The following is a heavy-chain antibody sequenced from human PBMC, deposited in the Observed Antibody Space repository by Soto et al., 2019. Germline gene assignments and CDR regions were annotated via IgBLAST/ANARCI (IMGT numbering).Heavy chain of an antibody. V-gene: IGHV1-8*01. CDR3: AREWSAAGHFYGMDV. CDR1: GYTFTSSD. J-gene: IGHJ6*02. Sequence: ASVKVSCKTSGYTFTSSDINWVRQAPGQGLEWVGWMNTNSDDTRSAQKFRGRLTLTRDKSMRAVYMKLSNLRPDDSAVYYCAREWSAAGHFYGMDVWGQGTTVTVYS. D-gene: IGHD6-13*01. CDR2: MNTNSDDT.